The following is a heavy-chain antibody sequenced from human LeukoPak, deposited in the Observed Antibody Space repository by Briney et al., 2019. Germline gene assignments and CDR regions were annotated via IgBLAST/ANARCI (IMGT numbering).Heavy chain of an antibody. Sequence: GGSLRLSCTASGSTFSTFPMTWVRQAPGQGLEWVSAISGNSVTIYYADSVKGRFTISRDNSKNTLYLQMYSLRAEDTAVYYCAKILSGTYSFDLWGQGTLVTVSS. CDR3: AKILSGTYSFDL. V-gene: IGHV3-23*01. J-gene: IGHJ4*02. CDR2: ISGNSVTI. D-gene: IGHD1-26*01. CDR1: GSTFSTFP.